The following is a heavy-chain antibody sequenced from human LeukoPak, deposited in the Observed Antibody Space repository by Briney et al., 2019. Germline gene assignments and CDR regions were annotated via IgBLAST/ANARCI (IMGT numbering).Heavy chain of an antibody. CDR1: GGSFTGYY. Sequence: SDTLSLTCALYGGSFTGYYWSWTRQPPGRGLEWIGEIKHSGSNNYNPSLKSRVTISVDTSKHQFSLKLSSVTAADTAVYYCASKTDGSGSYYPKHYYYGMDVWGKGTTVTVSS. D-gene: IGHD3-10*01. CDR3: ASKTDGSGSYYPKHYYYGMDV. V-gene: IGHV4-34*01. CDR2: IKHSGSN. J-gene: IGHJ6*04.